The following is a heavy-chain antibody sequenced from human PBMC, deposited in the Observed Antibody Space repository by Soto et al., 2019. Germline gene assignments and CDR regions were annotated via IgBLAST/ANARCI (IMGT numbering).Heavy chain of an antibody. CDR1: GASISSSSFY. J-gene: IGHJ6*02. Sequence: SETLSLTCTVSGASISSSSFYWGWIRQPPGKGLESIANIYYTGNTYYNPSLKSRVTISVDTSKNQFSLKLSSVTAADTAVYYCARRRWDYGSPYGMDVWGQGTTVTVSS. D-gene: IGHD3-10*01. V-gene: IGHV4-39*01. CDR3: ARRRWDYGSPYGMDV. CDR2: IYYTGNT.